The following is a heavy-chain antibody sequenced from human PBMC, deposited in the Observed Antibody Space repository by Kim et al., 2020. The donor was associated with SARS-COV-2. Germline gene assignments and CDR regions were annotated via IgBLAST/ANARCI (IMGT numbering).Heavy chain of an antibody. Sequence: SETLSLTCTVSGGSISSGGYYWSWIRQHPGKGLEWIGYIYYSGSTYYNPSLKSRVTISVDTSKNQFSLKLSSVTAADTAVYYCARETPISNYYGSGSSFDYWGQGTLVTVSS. CDR2: IYYSGST. V-gene: IGHV4-31*03. CDR3: ARETPISNYYGSGSSFDY. CDR1: GGSISSGGYY. D-gene: IGHD3-10*01. J-gene: IGHJ4*02.